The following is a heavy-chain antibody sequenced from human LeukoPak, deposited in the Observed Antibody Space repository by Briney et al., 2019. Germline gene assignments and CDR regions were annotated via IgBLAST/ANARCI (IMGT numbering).Heavy chain of an antibody. V-gene: IGHV4-4*02. J-gene: IGHJ6*01. CDR2: IFLYGTT. D-gene: IGHD1/OR15-1a*01. CDR1: IGSISSSKW. Sequence: PSETLSLTCSVSIGSISSSKWWRWVRQSPVKGLEGIGEIFLYGTTKYIPSFTSTVPMSVDRSRHQFSLRLSSVTAADTAVYYCARQKWEQQRRDYYFNGLDVWGPGATVIVSS. CDR3: ARQKWEQQRRDYYFNGLDV.